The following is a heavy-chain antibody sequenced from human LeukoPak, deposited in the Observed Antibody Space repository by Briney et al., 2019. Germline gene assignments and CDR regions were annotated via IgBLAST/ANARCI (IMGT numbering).Heavy chain of an antibody. D-gene: IGHD4-17*01. CDR3: ATVGLTTVTTNGLDY. V-gene: IGHV1-24*01. Sequence: ASVKVSCKVSGYTLTELSMHWVRQAPGKGLEWMGGSDPEDGETIYAQKFQGRVTMTEDTSTDTAYMELSSLRSEDTAVYYCATVGLTTVTTNGLDYWGQGTLVTVSS. CDR2: SDPEDGET. CDR1: GYTLTELS. J-gene: IGHJ4*02.